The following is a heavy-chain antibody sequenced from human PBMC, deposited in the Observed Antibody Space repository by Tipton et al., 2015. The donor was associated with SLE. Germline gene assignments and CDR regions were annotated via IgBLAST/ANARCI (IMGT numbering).Heavy chain of an antibody. CDR3: ATGSGSLRY. Sequence: TLSLTCTVSGGSVNSGSYYCTWMRQPAGAGLELMGRIHTGGSTNYNTSLKSRVTISLDKSKNLFSLNLASVTAADTAAYYCATGSGSLRYWGQGLQVTVSS. V-gene: IGHV4-61*02. CDR1: GGSVNSGSYY. D-gene: IGHD2-15*01. CDR2: IHTGGST. J-gene: IGHJ4*02.